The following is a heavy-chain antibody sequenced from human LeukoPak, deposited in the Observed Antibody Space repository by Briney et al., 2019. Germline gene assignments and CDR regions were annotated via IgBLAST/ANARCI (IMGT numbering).Heavy chain of an antibody. V-gene: IGHV3-23*01. CDR1: GFTFSSYA. CDR2: ISGSGGAT. CDR3: AKLGGPYTSSYYYFHY. J-gene: IGHJ4*02. Sequence: QPGRSLRLSCAASGFTFSSYAMSWVRQAPGKGLDWVSAISGSGGATYYAESVKGRFTISRDNSKNTLYLQMNSLRAEDTAVYYCAKLGGPYTSSYYYFHYWGQGTLVTVSS. D-gene: IGHD6-13*01.